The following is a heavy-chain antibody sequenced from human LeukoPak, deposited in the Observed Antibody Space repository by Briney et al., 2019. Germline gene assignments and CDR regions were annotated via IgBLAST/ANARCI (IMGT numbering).Heavy chain of an antibody. V-gene: IGHV3-23*01. CDR3: AKELSSGYYGYYFDC. CDR1: GFTFSSYA. Sequence: QPGGSLRLSCAASGFTFSSYAMSWVRQAPGKGLEWVSTISGSGGSTNYADSVKGRFTISRDNSKNTLYPQMNSLRAEDTAVYYCAKELSSGYYGYYFDCWGQGTLVTVSS. D-gene: IGHD6-19*01. CDR2: ISGSGGST. J-gene: IGHJ4*02.